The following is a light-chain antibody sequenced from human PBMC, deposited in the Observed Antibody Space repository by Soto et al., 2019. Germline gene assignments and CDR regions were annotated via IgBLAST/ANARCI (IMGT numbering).Light chain of an antibody. V-gene: IGKV4-1*01. J-gene: IGKJ4*01. CDR2: WAS. CDR3: QQYYNTPLT. CDR1: QSVLYSSNNKNH. Sequence: DIVMTQSPDSLAVSLGERATINCRSGQSVLYSSNNKNHLAWYQQKPGQPPKLLIYWASTRESGVPERFSGSESGTDFTLTISSLQAEDVAVYYCQQYYNTPLTFGGGTKVEIK.